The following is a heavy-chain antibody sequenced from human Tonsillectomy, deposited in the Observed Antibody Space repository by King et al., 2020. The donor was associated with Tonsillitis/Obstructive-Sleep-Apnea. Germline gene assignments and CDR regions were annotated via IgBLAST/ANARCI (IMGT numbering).Heavy chain of an antibody. V-gene: IGHV3-30*04. CDR3: ARPADSSVSYYGAGDWATPPPYDF. J-gene: IGHJ4*02. D-gene: IGHD3-22*01. CDR2: ISYDGTKK. CDR1: GFTFSSSA. Sequence: QVQLVESGGGVVQPGRSLRLSCAASGFTFSSSAMHWVRQAPGKGLEWMAVISYDGTKKYYTDSVKGRFTISRDNSKNRLYLQMSSLRTEDTAVYYCARPADSSVSYYGAGDWATPPPYDFWGQGTLVSVSS.